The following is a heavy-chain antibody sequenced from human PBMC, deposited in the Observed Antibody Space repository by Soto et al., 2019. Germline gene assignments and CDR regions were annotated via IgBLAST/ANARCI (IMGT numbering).Heavy chain of an antibody. D-gene: IGHD6-13*01. CDR3: TTDLYRSSWYDLLDDY. V-gene: IGHV3-15*01. CDR1: GFTFSNSW. CDR2: IQSKTDGGTT. J-gene: IGHJ4*02. Sequence: LXLSFASSGFTFSNSWLSGVRQAPGKGLEWVGRIQSKTDGGTTDYAAPVKGRFTISRDDSKNKLYLQMNSLKTEDTAVYYCTTDLYRSSWYDLLDDYWGQGTLVTVS.